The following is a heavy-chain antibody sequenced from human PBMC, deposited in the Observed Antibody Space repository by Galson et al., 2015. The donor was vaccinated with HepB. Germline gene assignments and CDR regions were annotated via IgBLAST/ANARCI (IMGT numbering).Heavy chain of an antibody. J-gene: IGHJ4*02. D-gene: IGHD3-10*01. CDR3: ARVLGTVYGSGSYYLDY. CDR1: GYTFTGYY. CDR2: INPNSGGT. V-gene: IGHV1-2*06. Sequence: SVKVSCKASGYTFTGYYMHWVRQAPGQGLEWVGRINPNSGGTNHAQKFQGRVTMTSDTSISTAYMELSRLRSDDTAVFYCARVLGTVYGSGSYYLDYWGQGTLVTVSS.